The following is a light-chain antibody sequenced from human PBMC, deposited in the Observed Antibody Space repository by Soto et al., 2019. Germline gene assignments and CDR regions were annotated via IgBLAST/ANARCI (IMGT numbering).Light chain of an antibody. J-gene: IGKJ1*01. CDR3: QQYSHWRT. CDR1: QSVSSN. CDR2: GAS. V-gene: IGKV3-15*01. Sequence: EIVMTQSPGTLSVSPGERATLSCRASQSVSSNLAWYQQKPGQAPRLLIYGASTRATGFPARFNGSGSGTEFTLTISSLQSEDFAVYYCQQYSHWRTFGQGTKVEIK.